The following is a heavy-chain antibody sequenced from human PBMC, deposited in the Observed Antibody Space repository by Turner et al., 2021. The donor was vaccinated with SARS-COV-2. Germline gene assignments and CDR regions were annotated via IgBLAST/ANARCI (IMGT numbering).Heavy chain of an antibody. V-gene: IGHV4-39*01. Sequence: QLQLQESGPGLVKPSETLSLTRTVSCGSISSSSYYWGWIRQPPGKGLEWIGSIYYSGSTYYNPSLKSRVTISVDTSKNQFSVKLSSVTAADTAVYYCAIAPNYYYGMDVWGQGTTVTVSS. CDR1: CGSISSSSYY. J-gene: IGHJ6*02. CDR2: IYYSGST. CDR3: AIAPNYYYGMDV.